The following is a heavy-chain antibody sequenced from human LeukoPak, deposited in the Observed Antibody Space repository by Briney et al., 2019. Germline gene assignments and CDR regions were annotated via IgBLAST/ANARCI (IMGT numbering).Heavy chain of an antibody. Sequence: GGSLRLSCAASGFTFSSYAMSWVRQAPGKGLEWVSAISGSGGGTYYADSVKGRFTISRDNSKNTLYLQMNSLRAEDTAVYYCAKGKPGIAVAGTGGMVDVWGQGTTVTVSS. J-gene: IGHJ6*02. V-gene: IGHV3-23*01. D-gene: IGHD6-19*01. CDR1: GFTFSSYA. CDR3: AKGKPGIAVAGTGGMVDV. CDR2: ISGSGGGT.